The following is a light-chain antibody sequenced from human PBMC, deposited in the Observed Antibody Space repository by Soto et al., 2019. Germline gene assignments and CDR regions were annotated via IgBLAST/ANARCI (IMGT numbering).Light chain of an antibody. Sequence: EIVLTQSPGTLSLSPGERATLSCRASQSVVSTYLAWYQQKPGQAPRLLISGASDRATGIPDRFSGSRSGTDFTLTISRLEPEDFAVYYCQQYDNLPLTFGGGTEV. CDR3: QQYDNLPLT. CDR1: QSVVSTY. V-gene: IGKV3-20*01. CDR2: GAS. J-gene: IGKJ4*01.